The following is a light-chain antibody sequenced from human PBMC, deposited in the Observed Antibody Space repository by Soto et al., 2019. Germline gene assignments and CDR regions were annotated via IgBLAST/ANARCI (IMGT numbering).Light chain of an antibody. V-gene: IGKV1-5*01. J-gene: IGKJ3*01. CDR2: DAS. CDR3: QMDYDHPRA. Sequence: DTQMTNSPPTLSAYDRDRVTSTCRASQSVRSWLGWYQLKPGTAPKLMIFDASRLESGVPSRWSGSASGTEYTLTNICLRPYAFATMYIQMDYDHPRAFCSGTNVDIK. CDR1: QSVRSW.